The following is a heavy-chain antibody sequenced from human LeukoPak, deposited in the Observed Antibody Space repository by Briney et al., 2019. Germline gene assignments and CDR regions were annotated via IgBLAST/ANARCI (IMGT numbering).Heavy chain of an antibody. J-gene: IGHJ3*02. CDR1: GYTFTGYY. CDR2: INPNSGGT. Sequence: ASVKVSCKASGYTFTGYYMHWVRQAPGQGPEWMGWINPNSGGTNYAQKFQGRVTMTRDTSISTAYMELSRLRSDDTAVYYCARGPRITIFGVVMANDAFDIWGQGTMVTVSS. V-gene: IGHV1-2*02. D-gene: IGHD3-3*01. CDR3: ARGPRITIFGVVMANDAFDI.